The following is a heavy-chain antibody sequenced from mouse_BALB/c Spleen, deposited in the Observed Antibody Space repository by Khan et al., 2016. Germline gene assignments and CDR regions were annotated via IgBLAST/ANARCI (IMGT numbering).Heavy chain of an antibody. V-gene: IGHV3-8*02. Sequence: EVQLQESGPSLVKPSQTLSLTCSVTGDSITSGFWNWIRKFPGNKLEYMGYISYSGNTFYNPSLKSRISITRDTSKNQYSLQLNSVTTEDTATYYCTKYSRFCFDYWGQGTTLTVSS. CDR1: GDSITSGF. J-gene: IGHJ2*01. CDR2: ISYSGNT. CDR3: TKYSRFCFDY.